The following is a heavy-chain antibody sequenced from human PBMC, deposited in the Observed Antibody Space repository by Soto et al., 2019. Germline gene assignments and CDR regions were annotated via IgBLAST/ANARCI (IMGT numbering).Heavy chain of an antibody. D-gene: IGHD2-2*01. Sequence: GASVKVSCKASGFTFTSSAMQWVRQARGQSLEWIGWIVVGSGNTNYAQKFQERVTITRDMSTSTAYMELSSLRSEDTAVYYCAAGGQLNYYYYYMDVWGKGTTVTVSS. CDR2: IVVGSGNT. V-gene: IGHV1-58*02. CDR3: AAGGQLNYYYYYMDV. J-gene: IGHJ6*03. CDR1: GFTFTSSA.